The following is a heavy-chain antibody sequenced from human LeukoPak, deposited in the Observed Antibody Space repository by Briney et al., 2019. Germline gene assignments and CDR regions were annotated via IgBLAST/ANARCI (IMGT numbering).Heavy chain of an antibody. CDR3: AKDRDTAMVVPTAGDY. D-gene: IGHD5-18*01. V-gene: IGHV3-7*01. CDR2: IKQDGSEK. CDR1: GLTFRSYW. Sequence: PGGSLRLSCAASGLTFRSYWMSWVRQAPGKGLEWVANIKQDGSEKYYVAAVKRRFTISRDNAKNSLYLQMNSLRAEDTAVYYCAKDRDTAMVVPTAGDYWGQGTLVTVSS. J-gene: IGHJ4*02.